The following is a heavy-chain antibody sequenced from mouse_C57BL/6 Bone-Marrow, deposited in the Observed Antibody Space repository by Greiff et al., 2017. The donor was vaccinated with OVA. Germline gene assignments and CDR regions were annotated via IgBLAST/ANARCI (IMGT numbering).Heavy chain of an antibody. CDR2: ISSGGSYT. CDR1: GFTFSSYG. D-gene: IGHD1-3*01. Sequence: EVKLMESGGDLVKPGGSLKLSCAASGFTFSSYGMSWVRQTPDKRLEWVATISSGGSYTYYPDSVKGRFTISRDNAKNTLYLQMSSLKSEDTAMYYCARHKSGGDAMDYWGQGTSVTVSS. J-gene: IGHJ4*01. V-gene: IGHV5-6*01. CDR3: ARHKSGGDAMDY.